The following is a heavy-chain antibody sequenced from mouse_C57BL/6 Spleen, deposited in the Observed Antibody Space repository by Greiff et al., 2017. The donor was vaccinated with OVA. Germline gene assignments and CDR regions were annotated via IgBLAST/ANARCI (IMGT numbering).Heavy chain of an antibody. Sequence: EVQLQQSGPELVKPGASVKISCKASGYTFTDYYMNWVKQSHGKSLEWIGDINPNNGGTSYNQKFKGKATLTVDKSSSTAYMELRSLTSEDSAVYYCARRPHYYGSRDHWYFDVWGTGTTVTVSS. D-gene: IGHD1-1*01. CDR2: INPNNGGT. J-gene: IGHJ1*03. V-gene: IGHV1-26*01. CDR1: GYTFTDYY. CDR3: ARRPHYYGSRDHWYFDV.